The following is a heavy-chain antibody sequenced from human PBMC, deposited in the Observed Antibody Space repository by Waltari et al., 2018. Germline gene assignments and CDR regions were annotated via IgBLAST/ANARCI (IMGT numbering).Heavy chain of an antibody. CDR2: TNFVGNT. D-gene: IGHD6-19*01. CDR1: SSSIIGTDYW. J-gene: IGHJ3*02. Sequence: QLQLQESGPGLVKPSETLSLTCTVPSSSIIGTDYWWGWIRQHPGKGLEWIGRTNFVGNTHFNPSLQRRVTIFVDPSKNQVSLKLTSATAADTAVYYCARQKGQWLWAFDIWGQGTMVSVSS. CDR3: ARQKGQWLWAFDI. V-gene: IGHV4-39*01.